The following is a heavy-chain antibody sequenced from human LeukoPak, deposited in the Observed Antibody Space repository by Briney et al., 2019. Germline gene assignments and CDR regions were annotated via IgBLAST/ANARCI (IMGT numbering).Heavy chain of an antibody. Sequence: PGGSLRLSCSASGFTLSPYWMHWVRQSPGKGLVWVSRINSDGSSTTYADSVKGRFTISRDNTKNTLYLQMNILRAEHTAVYYCARARCSRTSCNTESDYWGQGTLVTVSS. J-gene: IGHJ4*02. V-gene: IGHV3-74*01. D-gene: IGHD2-2*01. CDR2: INSDGSST. CDR3: ARARCSRTSCNTESDY. CDR1: GFTLSPYW.